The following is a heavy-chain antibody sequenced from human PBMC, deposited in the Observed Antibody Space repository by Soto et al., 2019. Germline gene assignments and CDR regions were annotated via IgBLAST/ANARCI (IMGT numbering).Heavy chain of an antibody. CDR3: ARVDTSMVSYYYYGMDF. CDR2: INAGNGNT. J-gene: IGHJ6*02. V-gene: IGHV1-3*01. CDR1: GYTFTSYA. D-gene: IGHD5-18*01. Sequence: GASVKVSCKASGYTFTSYAMHWVRQAPGQRLEWMGWINAGNGNTKYSQKFQGRVTITRDTSASTAYMELSSLRSEDTAVYYCARVDTSMVSYYYYGMDFWGQGTTVSVFS.